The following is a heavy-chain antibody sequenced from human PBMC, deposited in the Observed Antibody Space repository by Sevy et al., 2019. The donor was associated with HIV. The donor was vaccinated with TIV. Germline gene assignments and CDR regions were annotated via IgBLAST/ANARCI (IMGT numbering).Heavy chain of an antibody. D-gene: IGHD6-19*01. Sequence: GGSLRLSCAASGFNVNSNYMSWVGQAPGKGLESVSVIYSGGSTYYADSVKGRFIISRDNSKNTVYLQMNSLRAEDTAVYYCARERSGAYERYFYGMDVWGQGTTVTVSS. CDR3: ARERSGAYERYFYGMDV. J-gene: IGHJ6*02. CDR2: IYSGGST. CDR1: GFNVNSNY. V-gene: IGHV3-53*01.